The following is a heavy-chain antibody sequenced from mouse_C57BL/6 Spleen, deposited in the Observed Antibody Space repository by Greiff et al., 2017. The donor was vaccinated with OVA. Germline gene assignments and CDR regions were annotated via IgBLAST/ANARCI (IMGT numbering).Heavy chain of an antibody. D-gene: IGHD2-4*01. CDR2: IHPRDGST. CDR1: GYTFTSYD. V-gene: IGHV1-85*01. Sequence: VQLQQSGPELVKPGASVKLSCKASGYTFTSYDINWVKQRPGQGLEWIGWIHPRDGSTKYNEKFKGKATLTVDTSSSTAYMELHSLTSEDSAVYFCAREGDYGDYWGQGTTLTVSS. J-gene: IGHJ2*01. CDR3: AREGDYGDY.